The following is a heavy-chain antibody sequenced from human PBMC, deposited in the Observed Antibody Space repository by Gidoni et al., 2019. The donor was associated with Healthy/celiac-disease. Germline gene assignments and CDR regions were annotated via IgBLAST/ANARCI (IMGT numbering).Heavy chain of an antibody. CDR1: GFTFSDYY. J-gene: IGHJ6*02. CDR3: ARDRIVVVPAATTNYGMDV. Sequence: QVQLVASGGGLVKPGGSLRLSCAASGFTFSDYYMRWLRQDPGNGLGWVSYISSSGSTIYYADSVKGRFTISRDNAKNSLYLQMNSLRAEDTAVYYCARDRIVVVPAATTNYGMDVWGQGTTVTVSS. CDR2: ISSSGSTI. V-gene: IGHV3-11*01. D-gene: IGHD2-2*01.